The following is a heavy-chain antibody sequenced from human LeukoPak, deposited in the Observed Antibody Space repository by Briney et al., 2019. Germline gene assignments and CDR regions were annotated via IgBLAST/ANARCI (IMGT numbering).Heavy chain of an antibody. D-gene: IGHD3-3*02. CDR2: INNDGSDT. Sequence: GGSLRLSCAASGFTFTSHWMHWVRQSPGKGLVWVSHINNDGSDTSYADSVKGRFTITRDNAKNTLFLQMNSLRAEDTAVYYCARDGILGSHDCWGQGTLVTVSS. J-gene: IGHJ4*02. CDR3: ARDGILGSHDC. CDR1: GFTFTSHW. V-gene: IGHV3-74*01.